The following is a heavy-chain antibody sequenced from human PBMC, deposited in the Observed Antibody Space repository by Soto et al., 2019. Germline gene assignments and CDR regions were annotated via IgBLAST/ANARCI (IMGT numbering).Heavy chain of an antibody. CDR1: XXVFRNYA. D-gene: IGHD1-26*01. Sequence: KPGSSVKXXCKXXXXVFRNYAXXXXXQAPGQGLEWMGGIIPVFGTADYPQKFQGRVTITADESTTTAYMELTSLKTEDTAVYFCARDRWGSYSFDSWGQGTLVTVAS. J-gene: IGHJ5*01. V-gene: IGHV1-69*01. CDR3: ARDRWGSYSFDS. CDR2: IIPVFGTA.